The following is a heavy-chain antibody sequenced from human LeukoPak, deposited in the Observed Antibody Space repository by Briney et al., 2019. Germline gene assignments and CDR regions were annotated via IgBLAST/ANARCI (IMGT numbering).Heavy chain of an antibody. Sequence: ASVKVSCKTSGYTFTSFDINWVRQATGQGLEWMGWMNPNSGNTAYAQKFQGRVTITADESTSTAYMELSSLRSEDTAVYYCARGLMIQAFDIWGQGTMVTVSS. CDR1: GYTFTSFD. CDR3: ARGLMIQAFDI. J-gene: IGHJ3*02. D-gene: IGHD3-16*01. V-gene: IGHV1-8*01. CDR2: MNPNSGNT.